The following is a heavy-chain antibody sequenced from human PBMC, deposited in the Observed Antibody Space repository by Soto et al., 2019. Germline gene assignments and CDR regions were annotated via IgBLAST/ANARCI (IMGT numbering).Heavy chain of an antibody. CDR1: GFTFSNAW. CDR2: IKSKTDGGTT. D-gene: IGHD3-22*01. J-gene: IGHJ4*02. CDR3: TTGSSSGPTGY. V-gene: IGHV3-15*01. Sequence: GGSLRLSXAASGFTFSNAWMSWVRQATGKGLEWVGRIKSKTDGGTTDYAAPVKGRFTISRDDSKNTLYLQMNSLKTEDTAVYYCTTGSSSGPTGYWGQGTLVTVSS.